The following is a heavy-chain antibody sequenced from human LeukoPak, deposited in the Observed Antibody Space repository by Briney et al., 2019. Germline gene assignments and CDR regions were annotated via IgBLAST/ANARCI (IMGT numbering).Heavy chain of an antibody. CDR1: GYTFTSYY. CDR3: AREHAYGSGSYYKGERWFDP. CDR2: INPSGGST. V-gene: IGHV1-46*01. J-gene: IGHJ5*02. Sequence: ASVKVSCKASGYTFTSYYMHWVRQAPGQGLEWMGIINPSGGSTSYAQKFQGRVTMTRDMSTSTVYMELSSLRSEDTAVYYCAREHAYGSGSYYKGERWFDPWGQGTLVTVSS. D-gene: IGHD3-10*01.